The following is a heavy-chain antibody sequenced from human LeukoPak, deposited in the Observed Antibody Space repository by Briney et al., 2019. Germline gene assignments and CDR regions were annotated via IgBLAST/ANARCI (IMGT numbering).Heavy chain of an antibody. J-gene: IGHJ4*02. CDR1: GFTFSSYS. CDR3: WPSSSWSF. D-gene: IGHD6-13*01. Sequence: PGGSLRLSCAASGFTFSSYSMNWIRHAQGKGLERVPSISSSSSYIYYAYSVKGRFTNSRDNAKNSLYLQMNSLRAEDTAVYYCWPSSSWSFWGQGTLVTVSS. CDR2: ISSSSSYI. V-gene: IGHV3-21*01.